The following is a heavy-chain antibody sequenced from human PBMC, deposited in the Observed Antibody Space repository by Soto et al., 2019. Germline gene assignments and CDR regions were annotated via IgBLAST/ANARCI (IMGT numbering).Heavy chain of an antibody. V-gene: IGHV3-21*01. Sequence: GGSLRLSCAASGFAFSNYGMHWVRQAPGKGLEWVASISNNSSYKYYADSVKGRFTISRDNAKNSLYLQMNSLRSEDTAVYYCARDESQVGQGYYYFDYWGQGALVTVSS. CDR3: ARDESQVGQGYYYFDY. D-gene: IGHD3-10*01. J-gene: IGHJ4*02. CDR1: GFAFSNYG. CDR2: ISNNSSYK.